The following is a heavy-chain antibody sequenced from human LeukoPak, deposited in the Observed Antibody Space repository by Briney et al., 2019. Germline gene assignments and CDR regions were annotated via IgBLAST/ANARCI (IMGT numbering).Heavy chain of an antibody. J-gene: IGHJ4*02. D-gene: IGHD5-18*01. V-gene: IGHV3-48*03. CDR3: ARVVYSYGLYKEY. CDR1: GFTFSSYE. CDR2: ISSSGSTI. Sequence: GGSLRLSCAASGFTFSSYEMNWVRQAPGKGLEWVSYISSSGSTIYYADSVKGRFTIPRDNAKNSLYLQMNSLRAEDTAVYYCARVVYSYGLYKEYWGQGTLVTVSS.